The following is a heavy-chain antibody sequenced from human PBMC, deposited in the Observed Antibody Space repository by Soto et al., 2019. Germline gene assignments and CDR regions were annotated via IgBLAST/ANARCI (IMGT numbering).Heavy chain of an antibody. D-gene: IGHD2-2*01. Sequence: ASETLSLTCTVSGGSISSGGYYWSWIRQHPGKGLEWIGYIYYSGSTYYNPSLKSRVTISVDTSKNQFSLKLSSVTAADTAVYYCARDSGSNPYYYYYMDAWGKGTTVTVSS. CDR2: IYYSGST. J-gene: IGHJ6*03. CDR1: GGSISSGGYY. V-gene: IGHV4-31*03. CDR3: ARDSGSNPYYYYYMDA.